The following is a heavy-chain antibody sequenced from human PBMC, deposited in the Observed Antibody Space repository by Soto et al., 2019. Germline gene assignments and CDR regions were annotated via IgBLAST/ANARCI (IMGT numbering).Heavy chain of an antibody. D-gene: IGHD2-15*01. J-gene: IGHJ4*02. CDR2: ISYDGSNK. Sequence: AGGALRLSCATSGLPFSGSFMHLVRQAPRQGLEWVAVISYDGSNKYYADSVKGRFTISRDNSKNTLYLQMNSLRAEDTAVYYCARDREIVVVVAAHNYYFDYWGQGTLVTVSS. V-gene: IGHV3-30-3*01. CDR1: GLPFSGSF. CDR3: ARDREIVVVVAAHNYYFDY.